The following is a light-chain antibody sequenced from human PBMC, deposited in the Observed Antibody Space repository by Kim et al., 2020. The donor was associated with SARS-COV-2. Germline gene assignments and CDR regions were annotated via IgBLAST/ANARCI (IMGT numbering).Light chain of an antibody. CDR1: QGISSW. CDR2: AAS. CDR3: KQYDNNPRT. J-gene: IGKJ1*01. V-gene: IGKV1D-16*01. Sequence: DIQMTQSPSSLSASVGDRLTITCRASQGISSWLAWYQHKPGKAPKSLIYAASSLQRGVPSRFSGSGSGTDFTLTISSLQPEDFATYNGKQYDNNPRTVGKGNKVDNK.